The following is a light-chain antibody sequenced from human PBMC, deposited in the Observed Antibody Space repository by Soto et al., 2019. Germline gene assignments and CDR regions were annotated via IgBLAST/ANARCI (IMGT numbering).Light chain of an antibody. CDR1: SSNIGAGYD. Sequence: QSVLTQPPSVSGAPGQRVTISCTGSSSNIGAGYDVHWYQQLPGTAPKLLIYGNSSRPSGVPDRFSGSKSGTSASLAITGXXXXXXXXYYCQSYDSSLSGVVFSGGTKLTVL. J-gene: IGLJ2*01. CDR3: QSYDSSLSGVV. V-gene: IGLV1-40*01. CDR2: GNS.